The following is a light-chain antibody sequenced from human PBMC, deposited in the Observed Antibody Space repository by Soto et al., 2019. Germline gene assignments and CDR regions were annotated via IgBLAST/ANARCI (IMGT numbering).Light chain of an antibody. CDR1: SSDVGGYNY. J-gene: IGLJ2*01. V-gene: IGLV2-14*01. CDR2: DVS. Sequence: QSALTQPASVSGSPGQSITISCTGTSSDVGGYNYVSWYQQHPGKAPKLMIYDVSNRPSGVSNHFSGSKSGNTASLTISGLQAEDEAAYYCSSYTSSSTLGVVFGGGTQLTVL. CDR3: SSYTSSSTLGVV.